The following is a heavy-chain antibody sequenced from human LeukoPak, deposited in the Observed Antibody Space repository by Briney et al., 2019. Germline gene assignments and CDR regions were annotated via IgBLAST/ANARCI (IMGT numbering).Heavy chain of an antibody. J-gene: IGHJ4*02. D-gene: IGHD3-22*01. CDR2: INPSGGST. CDR1: GYTFTSYY. Sequence: ASVKVSCKASGYTFTSYYMHWVRQAPGQGLAWMGIINPSGGSTSYAQKFQGRVTMTRDMSTSTVYMELSSLRSEDTAVYYCATGIGYYDSSGYPFDYWGQGTLVTVSS. V-gene: IGHV1-46*01. CDR3: ATGIGYYDSSGYPFDY.